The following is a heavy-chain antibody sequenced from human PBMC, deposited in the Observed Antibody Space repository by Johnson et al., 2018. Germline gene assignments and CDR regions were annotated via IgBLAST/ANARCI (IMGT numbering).Heavy chain of an antibody. Sequence: VQLVQSGGGLVQPGGSLRLSCAASGFSISSYAMSWVRQAPGKGLEGVSFVSARGDKTHYADSVQGRFTISRDNAKNTLYLQMNSLRAEDTAIYSCARVSHDVTRGYLGGGFDIWGQGTVVTVSS. CDR2: VSARGDKT. CDR3: ARVSHDVTRGYLGGGFDI. D-gene: IGHD7-27*01. V-gene: IGHV3-23*04. J-gene: IGHJ3*02. CDR1: GFSISSYA.